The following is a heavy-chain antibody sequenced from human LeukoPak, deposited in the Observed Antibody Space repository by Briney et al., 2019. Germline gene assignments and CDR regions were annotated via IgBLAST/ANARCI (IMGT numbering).Heavy chain of an antibody. CDR3: ARDPEGGIEYYFDY. CDR2: IYYSGST. V-gene: IGHV4-59*01. J-gene: IGHJ4*02. D-gene: IGHD3-16*01. Sequence: SETLSLTCTVSGGSITSYYWSWIRQPPGKGLEWIGSIYYSGSTNYNPSLKSRVTISVDTSKNQFSLKLSSVTAEDTAVYYCARDPEGGIEYYFDYWGQGTLVTVSS. CDR1: GGSITSYY.